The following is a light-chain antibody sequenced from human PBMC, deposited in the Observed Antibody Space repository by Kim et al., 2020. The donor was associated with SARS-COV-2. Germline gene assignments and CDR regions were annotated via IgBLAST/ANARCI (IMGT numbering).Light chain of an antibody. CDR2: SNN. V-gene: IGLV1-44*01. J-gene: IGLJ3*02. CDR1: NSNIGSFA. CDR3: AAWDDSLNAWV. Sequence: VLTQPPSASGTPGQRVTISCSGSNSNIGSFAVNWYQQFPGTAPKLLIYSNNQRPSGVPDRFSGSKSGTSASLAISGLQSEDEADYYCAAWDDSLNAWVFGGGTQLTVL.